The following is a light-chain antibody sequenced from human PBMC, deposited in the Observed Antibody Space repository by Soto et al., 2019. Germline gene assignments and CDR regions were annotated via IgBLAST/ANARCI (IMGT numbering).Light chain of an antibody. Sequence: DIVMTQSPDSLAVSLGERATINCKSSQSVLFSSNNKNYLAWYQQKPGQPPKLLIYWASTRESGVPDRFSGSGSGTDFTLTISSLQAEDVAVYYCQQYYSIPYIFGQGTKLEIK. CDR1: QSVLFSSNNKNY. J-gene: IGKJ2*01. CDR2: WAS. CDR3: QQYYSIPYI. V-gene: IGKV4-1*01.